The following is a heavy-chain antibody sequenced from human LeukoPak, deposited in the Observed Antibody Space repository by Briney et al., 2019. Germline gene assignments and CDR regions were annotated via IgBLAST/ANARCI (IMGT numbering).Heavy chain of an antibody. CDR3: ARTYYDILTGYSLSDY. V-gene: IGHV5-10-1*01. D-gene: IGHD3-9*01. J-gene: IGHJ4*02. CDR2: IDPSDSYT. Sequence: GESPKISCKGSGYSFPSYWITWVRQMPGKGLEWMGSIDPSDSYTNHSPSFQGHVTISADKSISTAYLQWSSLMASDTAMYYCARTYYDILTGYSLSDYWGQGTLVTVSS. CDR1: GYSFPSYW.